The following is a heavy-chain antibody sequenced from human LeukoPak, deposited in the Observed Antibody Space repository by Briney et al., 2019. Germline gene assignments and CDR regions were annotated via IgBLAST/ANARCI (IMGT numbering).Heavy chain of an antibody. Sequence: GGSLRLSCAASGFTFDDYAMHWVRQAPGKGLEWVSGINWNSGSIDYADSVKGRFTISRGNVKNSLYLQMNSLRVEDTALYYCAKDIRGGWTTGTQGYLDYWGQGTLVTVSS. CDR3: AKDIRGGWTTGTQGYLDY. J-gene: IGHJ4*02. V-gene: IGHV3-9*01. D-gene: IGHD4-17*01. CDR1: GFTFDDYA. CDR2: INWNSGSI.